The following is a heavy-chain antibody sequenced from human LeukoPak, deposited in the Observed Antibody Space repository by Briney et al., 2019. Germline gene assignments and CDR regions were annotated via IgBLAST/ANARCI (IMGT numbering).Heavy chain of an antibody. J-gene: IGHJ4*02. Sequence: SETLSLTCAVYGGSFSGYYWSWIRQPPGKGLEWIGEINHSGSTNYNPSLKSRGTISVDTSKNQFSLKLSSVTAADTAVYYCARKRGFWSGYYDYWGQGTLVTVSS. V-gene: IGHV4-34*01. CDR3: ARKRGFWSGYYDY. D-gene: IGHD3-3*01. CDR1: GGSFSGYY. CDR2: INHSGST.